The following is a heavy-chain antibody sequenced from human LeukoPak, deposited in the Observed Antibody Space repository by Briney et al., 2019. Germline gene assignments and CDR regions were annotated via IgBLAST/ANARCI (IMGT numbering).Heavy chain of an antibody. V-gene: IGHV3-7*01. CDR3: ACGGWYSDN. CDR2: IKQDGSDK. CDR1: GFSFSRFW. J-gene: IGHJ4*02. Sequence: GGSLRLSCAASGFSFSRFWLSWVRQAPRRGLEWVAIIKQDGSDKYYVDSVKGRFTISRDNARNSLYLHMNSLRAEDTAVYYCACGGWYSDNWGQGTLVTVSS. D-gene: IGHD2-15*01.